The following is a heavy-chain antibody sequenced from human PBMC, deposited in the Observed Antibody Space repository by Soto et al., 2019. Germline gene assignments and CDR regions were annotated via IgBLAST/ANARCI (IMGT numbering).Heavy chain of an antibody. CDR2: IYYSGST. CDR3: ARHHYDFWSGYAGYFDY. CDR1: GGARSNSRDY. J-gene: IGHJ4*02. D-gene: IGHD3-3*01. Sequence: ATLSLPCPFSGGARSNSRDYWGWIHTTPGKGLEWIGSIYYSGSTYYNPSLKSRVTISVDTSKNQFSLKLSSVTAADTAVYYCARHHYDFWSGYAGYFDYWGQGTLVNVSS. V-gene: IGHV4-39*01.